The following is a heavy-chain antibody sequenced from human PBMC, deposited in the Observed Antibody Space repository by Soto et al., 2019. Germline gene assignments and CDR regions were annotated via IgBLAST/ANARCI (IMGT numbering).Heavy chain of an antibody. J-gene: IGHJ4*02. V-gene: IGHV3-30*18. CDR3: VQGMAGPRQWLGY. D-gene: IGHD6-19*01. CDR1: GFTFSSYG. CDR2: ISGDGRDT. Sequence: QVQLVESGGGVVQPERSLRLSCAASGFTFSSYGMHWVRQAPGKGLEWVAAISGDGRDTYYGDSVKGRFTISRDNSRNTLYVQMNSLRVEDTAVYYCVQGMAGPRQWLGYWGQGTLVTVSS.